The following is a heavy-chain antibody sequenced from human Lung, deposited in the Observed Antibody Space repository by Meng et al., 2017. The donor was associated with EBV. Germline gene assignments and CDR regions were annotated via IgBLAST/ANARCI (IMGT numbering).Heavy chain of an antibody. CDR2: IYHSGNT. V-gene: IGHV4-4*02. CDR1: GVPISSSGW. D-gene: IGHD6-13*01. Sequence: QVCLQEWGPRQWKPSGTLSLTCAGSGVPISSSGWWSWVRPPPGKGLEWIGEIYHSGNTIYNPSLKSRVTISVDKSKNQFSLKVNSVTAADTAVYYRASLAAAGWFDPWGQGTLVTVSS. CDR3: ASLAAAGWFDP. J-gene: IGHJ5*02.